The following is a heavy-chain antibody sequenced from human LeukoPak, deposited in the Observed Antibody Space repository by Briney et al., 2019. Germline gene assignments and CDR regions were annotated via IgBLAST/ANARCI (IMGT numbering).Heavy chain of an antibody. CDR1: GFTFSNAW. D-gene: IGHD3-22*01. Sequence: SGGSLRLSCAASGFTFSNAWMSWVRQAPGKGLEWVGRIKSKTDGGTTDYAAPVKGRFTISRDDSKNTLYLQMNSLKTEDTAVYYCTTDSYYYDSSGYSDYWGQGTLVTVSS. CDR2: IKSKTDGGTT. CDR3: TTDSYYYDSSGYSDY. J-gene: IGHJ4*02. V-gene: IGHV3-15*01.